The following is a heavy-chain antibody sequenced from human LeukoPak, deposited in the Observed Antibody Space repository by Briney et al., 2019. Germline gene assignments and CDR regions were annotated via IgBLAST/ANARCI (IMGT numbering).Heavy chain of an antibody. CDR3: ARGSPGPIAY. J-gene: IGHJ4*02. V-gene: IGHV4-34*01. CDR1: GGSFSGYY. D-gene: IGHD3-10*01. Sequence: SETLSLTCAVYGGSFSGYYWSWIRRPPGKGLEWIGEINHSGSTNYNPSLKSRVTISVDTSKNQFSLKLSSVTAADTAVYYCARGSPGPIAYWGQGTLVTVSS. CDR2: INHSGST.